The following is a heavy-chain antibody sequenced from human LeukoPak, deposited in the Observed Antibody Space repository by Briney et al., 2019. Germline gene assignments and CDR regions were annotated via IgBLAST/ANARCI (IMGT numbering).Heavy chain of an antibody. Sequence: GASVKVSCKASGYTFTSYDINWVRQATGQGLEWMGWMNPNSGNTGYAQKFQGRVTMTRNTSISTAYMELSSLRSEDTAVYYCARGGADSGSYSYYFDYWGQGTLVTASS. CDR1: GYTFTSYD. CDR2: MNPNSGNT. CDR3: ARGGADSGSYSYYFDY. J-gene: IGHJ4*02. D-gene: IGHD3-10*01. V-gene: IGHV1-8*01.